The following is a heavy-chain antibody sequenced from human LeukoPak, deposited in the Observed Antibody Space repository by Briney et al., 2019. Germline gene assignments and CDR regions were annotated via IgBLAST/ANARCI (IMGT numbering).Heavy chain of an antibody. CDR1: GFTFSRYA. V-gene: IGHV3-30*04. Sequence: SGGSLRLSCAASGFTFSRYAMHWVRQAPGKGLEWVAIISDDGSHKDYADSVKGRFTISRDTSKNTLYLQMNSLRAEDTAVYYCAILSVPGDYFDYWGQGTLVTVSS. CDR3: AILSVPGDYFDY. D-gene: IGHD3-10*02. J-gene: IGHJ4*02. CDR2: ISDDGSHK.